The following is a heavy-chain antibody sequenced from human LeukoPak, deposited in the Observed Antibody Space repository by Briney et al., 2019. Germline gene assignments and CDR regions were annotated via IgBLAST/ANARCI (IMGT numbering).Heavy chain of an antibody. J-gene: IGHJ6*03. Sequence: SGGSLRLSCAASGFTFSSYSMNWVRQAPGEGLEWVSSISSGSSYIYYADSMKGRFTISRDNAKNSLYLQMNSLRAEDTAVYYCARDYKFSYYMDVWGKGTTVTVSS. V-gene: IGHV3-21*01. D-gene: IGHD1-1*01. CDR3: ARDYKFSYYMDV. CDR2: ISSGSSYI. CDR1: GFTFSSYS.